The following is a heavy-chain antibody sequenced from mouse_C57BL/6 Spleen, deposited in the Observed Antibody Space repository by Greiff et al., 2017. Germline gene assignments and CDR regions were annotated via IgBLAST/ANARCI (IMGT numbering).Heavy chain of an antibody. CDR2: ISSGSSTI. CDR3: ARRAYYSNYPYYAMDY. CDR1: GFTFSDYG. V-gene: IGHV5-17*01. D-gene: IGHD2-5*01. Sequence: EVQLKESGGGLVKPGGSLKLSCAASGFTFSDYGMHWVRQAPEKGLEWVAYISSGSSTIYYADTVKGRFTISRDNAKNTLFLQMTSLRSEDTAMYYCARRAYYSNYPYYAMDYWGQGTSVTVSS. J-gene: IGHJ4*01.